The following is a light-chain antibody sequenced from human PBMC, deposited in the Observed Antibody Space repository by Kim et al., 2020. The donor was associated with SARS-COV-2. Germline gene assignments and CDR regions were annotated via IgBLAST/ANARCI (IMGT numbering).Light chain of an antibody. CDR2: DAS. V-gene: IGKV1-5*01. CDR3: QQYNSYSPYT. J-gene: IGKJ2*01. Sequence: DIQMTQSPSTLSASVGDRVTITCRASQSISSWLAWYQQKPGKAPKLLIYDASSLESGVPSRFSGGGSGTEFTLTISSLQPDDFATYYCQQYNSYSPYTFGRGTKLEI. CDR1: QSISSW.